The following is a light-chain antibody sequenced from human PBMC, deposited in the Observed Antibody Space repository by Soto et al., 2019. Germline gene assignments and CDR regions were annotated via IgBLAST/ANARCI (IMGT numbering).Light chain of an antibody. CDR2: WAS. CDR3: QQFFSVPLT. J-gene: IGKJ4*01. V-gene: IGKV4-1*01. Sequence: DIVMTQSPDSLSVSLGERATINCTSSQSILYRSSSKYYLAWYQQKPGHPPKLLIYWASTRGSGVPDRFSGSGSGTDFTLTISSLQAEDVAIYFCQQFFSVPLTFGGGTKVEIK. CDR1: QSILYRSSSKYY.